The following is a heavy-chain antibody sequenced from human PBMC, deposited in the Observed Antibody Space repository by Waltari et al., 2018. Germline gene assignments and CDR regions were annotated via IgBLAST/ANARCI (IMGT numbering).Heavy chain of an antibody. CDR1: GYTFTSYY. V-gene: IGHV1-46*01. Sequence: QVQLVQSGAEVKKPGASVKVSCKASGYTFTSYYMHWVRQAPGQGLEWMGIINPRGGSTSYAQKFQGRVTMTRDTSTSTVYMELSSLRSEDTAVYYCARDELSGITFGGVIARGAFDIWGQGTMVTVSS. CDR2: INPRGGST. J-gene: IGHJ3*02. CDR3: ARDELSGITFGGVIARGAFDI. D-gene: IGHD3-16*02.